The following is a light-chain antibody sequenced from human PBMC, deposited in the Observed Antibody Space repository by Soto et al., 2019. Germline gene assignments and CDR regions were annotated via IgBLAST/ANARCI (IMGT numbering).Light chain of an antibody. CDR3: QTYDNSLGGPV. J-gene: IGLJ2*01. Sequence: QSVLTQPPSVSGAPGQRVTISCTGSSSNIGANFDVNWYQLLPGTSPKLLIYADSNRPSGVPDRFSGSKSGASASLAITGLQADDEADYYCQTYDNSLGGPVFGGGTKVTVL. V-gene: IGLV1-40*01. CDR1: SSNIGANFD. CDR2: ADS.